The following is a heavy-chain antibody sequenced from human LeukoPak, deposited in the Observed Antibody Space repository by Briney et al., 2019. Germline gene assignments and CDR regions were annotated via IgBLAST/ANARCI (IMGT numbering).Heavy chain of an antibody. D-gene: IGHD3-22*01. J-gene: IGHJ4*02. CDR3: ARDYPASSGYLFDY. V-gene: IGHV1-2*02. Sequence: KPGASVKVSCKASGYTFTGYYMHWVRQAPGQGLEWMGWINPNSGGTNYAQKFQGRVTMTRDTSISTAYMELSRLRSDDTAVYYCARDYPASSGYLFDYWGQGTPVTVSS. CDR2: INPNSGGT. CDR1: GYTFTGYY.